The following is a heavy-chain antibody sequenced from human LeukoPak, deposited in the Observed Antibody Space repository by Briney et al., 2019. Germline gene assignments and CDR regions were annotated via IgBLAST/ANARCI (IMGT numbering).Heavy chain of an antibody. CDR2: IKQEGSET. Sequence: PGGSLRLSCAASGFTFSGHWMSWVRQAPGKGLEWVANIKQEGSETYSVDSVKGRFTISRDNSKNSLYLQMNSLRAEDTAVYYCARGGQYSGYYYFDYWGQGTLVTVSS. D-gene: IGHD3-22*01. V-gene: IGHV3-7*01. CDR1: GFTFSGHW. CDR3: ARGGQYSGYYYFDY. J-gene: IGHJ4*02.